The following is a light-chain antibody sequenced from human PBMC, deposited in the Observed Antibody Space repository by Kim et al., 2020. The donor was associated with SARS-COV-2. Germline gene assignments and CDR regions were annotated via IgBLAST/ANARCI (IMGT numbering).Light chain of an antibody. CDR3: NSRDSSGNHLV. J-gene: IGLJ3*02. V-gene: IGLV3-19*01. CDR1: SLRNYY. CDR2: GRN. Sequence: SSELTQDPAVSVALGRTVRITCQGDSLRNYYASWYQQKPRQAPVVVIYGRNDRPSGIPDRFSGSNSGNTASLTITGAQAEDEADYYCNSRDSSGNHLVFGGGTKLTVL.